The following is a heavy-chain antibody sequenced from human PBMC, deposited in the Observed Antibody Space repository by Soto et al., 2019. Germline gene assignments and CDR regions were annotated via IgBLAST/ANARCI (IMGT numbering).Heavy chain of an antibody. CDR2: IIPIFGTA. J-gene: IGHJ6*02. CDR3: ARDSDDSNKHYYYYSGMDV. D-gene: IGHD3-22*01. V-gene: IGHV1-69*12. Sequence: QVQLVQSGAEVKKPGSSVKVSCKASGGTFSSYAISWVRQAPGQGLEWMGGIIPIFGTANYAQKFQGRVTITADESTSTAYMELSSLRSEDTAVYYCARDSDDSNKHYYYYSGMDVWGQGTTVTVSS. CDR1: GGTFSSYA.